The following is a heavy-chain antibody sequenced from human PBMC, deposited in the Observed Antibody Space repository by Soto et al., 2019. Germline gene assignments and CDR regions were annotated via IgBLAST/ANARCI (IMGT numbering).Heavy chain of an antibody. V-gene: IGHV1-69*13. J-gene: IGHJ6*02. CDR1: GGTFSSYA. D-gene: IGHD2-15*01. Sequence: ASVQVSCKASGGTFSSYAISWVRQAPGQGLEWMGGIIPIFGTANYAQKFQGRVTITADESTSTAYMELSSLRSEDTAVYYCAFGDCSGGSCSYASGMDVWGQGTTVTVSS. CDR2: IIPIFGTA. CDR3: AFGDCSGGSCSYASGMDV.